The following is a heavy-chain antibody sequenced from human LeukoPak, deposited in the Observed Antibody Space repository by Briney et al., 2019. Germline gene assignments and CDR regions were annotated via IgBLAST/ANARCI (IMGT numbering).Heavy chain of an antibody. Sequence: PGRSLRLSCAASGFTFSSYAMHWVRQAPGKGLEWVAVISYDGSNKYYADSVKGRFTISRDNSKNTLYLQMNSLRAEDTAVYYCAREGRGVIEFDAFDIWGQGTMVTVPS. CDR2: ISYDGSNK. J-gene: IGHJ3*02. CDR3: AREGRGVIEFDAFDI. D-gene: IGHD3-3*01. V-gene: IGHV3-30-3*01. CDR1: GFTFSSYA.